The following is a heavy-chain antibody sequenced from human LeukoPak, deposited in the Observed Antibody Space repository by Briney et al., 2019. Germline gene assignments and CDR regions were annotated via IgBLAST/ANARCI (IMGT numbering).Heavy chain of an antibody. Sequence: PSETLSLTCTVSGGSISSSSYYWGWIRQPPGKGLEWIGSIYYSGSTYYNPSLKSRVTISVDTSKNQFSLKLSSVTAADTAVYYCARILPRSVKQWQPFEYWGQGTLVTVSS. D-gene: IGHD6-19*01. CDR1: GGSISSSSYY. V-gene: IGHV4-39*07. J-gene: IGHJ4*02. CDR3: ARILPRSVKQWQPFEY. CDR2: IYYSGST.